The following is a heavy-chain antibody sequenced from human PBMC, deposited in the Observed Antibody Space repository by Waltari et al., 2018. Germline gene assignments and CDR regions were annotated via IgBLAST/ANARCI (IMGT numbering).Heavy chain of an antibody. V-gene: IGHV3-23*04. CDR1: GFTFSSYA. CDR3: AKTGYYYDSSGYFAY. D-gene: IGHD3-22*01. J-gene: IGHJ4*02. Sequence: EVQLVESGGGLVQPGGSLRLSCAASGFTFSSYAMSWVPQAPGKGLEWVSASSGSGGSTYYADSVKGRFTIARDNSKNTLYLQMNSLRAEDTAVYYCAKTGYYYDSSGYFAYWGQGTLVTVSS. CDR2: SSGSGGST.